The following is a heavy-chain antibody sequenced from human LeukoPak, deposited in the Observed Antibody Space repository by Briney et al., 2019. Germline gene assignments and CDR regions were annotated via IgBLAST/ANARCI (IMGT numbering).Heavy chain of an antibody. CDR2: MYSGGST. CDR1: GFTVSSDY. J-gene: IGHJ5*02. Sequence: GGSLRLSCAASGFTVSSDYMSWVRQAPGKGLEWVSVMYSGGSTYYAGSVKGRFTISRDKSKNTLYLQMNSLRGEDTAAYYCARYFQPGTSNWFDPWGQGTLVTVSS. CDR3: ARYFQPGTSNWFDP. D-gene: IGHD3-10*01. V-gene: IGHV3-66*01.